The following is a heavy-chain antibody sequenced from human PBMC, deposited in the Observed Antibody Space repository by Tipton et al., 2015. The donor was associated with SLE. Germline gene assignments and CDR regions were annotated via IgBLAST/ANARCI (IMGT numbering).Heavy chain of an antibody. CDR3: AKDHESPRQNVVVGGATPGENWFDP. CDR2: ISGSDYST. CDR1: GFTFSNHG. J-gene: IGHJ5*02. V-gene: IGHV3-23*01. Sequence: SLRLSCAASGFTFSNHGMHWVRQAPGKGLEWVAAISGSDYSTYYTDSVKGRFTVSRDNSKNTLYLQMNSLRAEDAGVYYCAKDHESPRQNVVVGGATPGENWFDPWGQGTLVTVSS. D-gene: IGHD2-15*01.